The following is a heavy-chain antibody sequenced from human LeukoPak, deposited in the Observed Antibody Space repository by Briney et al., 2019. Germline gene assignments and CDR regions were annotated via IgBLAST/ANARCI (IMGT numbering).Heavy chain of an antibody. J-gene: IGHJ3*02. CDR3: ASMSGYSSGWPPEGAFDI. CDR1: GDSIGSYY. CDR2: MYSSGTT. V-gene: IGHV4-4*07. D-gene: IGHD6-19*01. Sequence: TLSLTCTVSGDSIGSYYWSWIRQSAGKRLEWIGRMYSSGTTDYNPSLQSRVTMSIDTSKNQFSLKLNSVTAADTAVYYCASMSGYSSGWPPEGAFDIWGQGTMVTVSS.